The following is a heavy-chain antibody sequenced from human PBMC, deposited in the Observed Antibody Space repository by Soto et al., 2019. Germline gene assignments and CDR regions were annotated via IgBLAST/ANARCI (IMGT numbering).Heavy chain of an antibody. CDR3: ARETYCSSTSCYIAY. V-gene: IGHV1-18*01. CDR2: ISAYNGNT. CDR1: GYTFTNYG. D-gene: IGHD2-2*02. J-gene: IGHJ4*02. Sequence: AASVKVSCKASGYTFTNYGIIWVRQAPGQGLEWMGWISAYNGNTNYAQKLQGRVTMTTDTSTSTAYMELRSLRSDDTAVYYCARETYCSSTSCYIAYWGQGTLVTVSS.